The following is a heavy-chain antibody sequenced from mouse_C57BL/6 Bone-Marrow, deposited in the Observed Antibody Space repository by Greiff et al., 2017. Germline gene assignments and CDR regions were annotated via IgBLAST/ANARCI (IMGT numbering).Heavy chain of an antibody. CDR2: FTMYSDAT. CDR1: YFAFMASA. Sequence: LQQSGAELVRPGSSVKLSCKDSYFAFMASAMHWVKQRPGHGLEWIGSFTMYSDATEYSENFKGKATLTANTSSSTAYMELSSLTSEDSAVXYCASGDYDYDGDYAMDYWGQGTSVTVSS. J-gene: IGHJ4*01. D-gene: IGHD2-4*01. CDR3: ASGDYDYDGDYAMDY. V-gene: IGHV1-49*01.